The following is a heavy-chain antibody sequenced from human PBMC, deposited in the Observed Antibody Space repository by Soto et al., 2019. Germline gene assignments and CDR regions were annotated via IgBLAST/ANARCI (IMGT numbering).Heavy chain of an antibody. CDR2: ISYDGSNK. CDR3: AKGVSSGWYYFDY. J-gene: IGHJ4*02. V-gene: IGHV3-30*18. CDR1: GFTFSSYG. Sequence: QVQLVESGGGVVQPGRSLRLSCAASGFTFSSYGMHWVRQAPGKGLEWVAVISYDGSNKYYADSVKGRFTISRDNSKNTLYLQMNSLRAEDTAVYYYAKGVSSGWYYFDYWGQGTLVTVSS. D-gene: IGHD6-19*01.